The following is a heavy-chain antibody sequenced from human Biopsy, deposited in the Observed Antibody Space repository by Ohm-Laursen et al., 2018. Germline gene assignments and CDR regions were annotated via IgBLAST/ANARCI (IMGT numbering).Heavy chain of an antibody. V-gene: IGHV4-31*03. J-gene: IGHJ4*02. CDR2: IYHSGTT. CDR3: ATFRASWDTTQGGDY. D-gene: IGHD1-26*01. Sequence: SQTLSLTCTVSGVSISFDGYYWAWIRQLPGKGLDWIGYIYHSGTTYYNPSLKSRLTMSVDTSKNEFSLRLRSVTAADTAVYFCATFRASWDTTQGGDYWGQGTLVTVSS. CDR1: GVSISFDGYY.